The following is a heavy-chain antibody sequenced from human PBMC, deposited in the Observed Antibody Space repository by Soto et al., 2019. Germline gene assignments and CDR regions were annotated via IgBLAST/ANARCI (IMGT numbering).Heavy chain of an antibody. J-gene: IGHJ4*02. D-gene: IGHD6-19*01. Sequence: QLQLQESGPGLVKPSETLSLTCTVSGGSISSSSYYWGWIRQPPGKGLEWIGSIYYSGSTYYNPSLKSRVTISVDTSKNQFSLKLSSVTAADTAVYYCARHSQVRSSGWCVGYWGQGTLVTVSS. V-gene: IGHV4-39*01. CDR2: IYYSGST. CDR3: ARHSQVRSSGWCVGY. CDR1: GGSISSSSYY.